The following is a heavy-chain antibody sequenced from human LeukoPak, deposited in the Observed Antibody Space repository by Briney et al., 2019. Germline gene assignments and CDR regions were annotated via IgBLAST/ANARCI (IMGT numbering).Heavy chain of an antibody. CDR3: ARVVYHDSSPYFARSIPTADY. CDR1: GANFSASS. CDR2: VIPTLEIA. J-gene: IGHJ4*02. Sequence: SVKVSCKASGANFSASSFSWVRQAPGQGLEWMGRVIPTLEIAHYAQKFQGRVTITADKSTSTTYMELSSLRSEDTAIYFCARVVYHDSSPYFARSIPTADYWGQGTLVTVSS. D-gene: IGHD3-22*01. V-gene: IGHV1-69*04.